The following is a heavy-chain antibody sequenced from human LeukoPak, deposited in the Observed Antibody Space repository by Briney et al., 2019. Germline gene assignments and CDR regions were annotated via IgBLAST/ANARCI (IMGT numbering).Heavy chain of an antibody. Sequence: ASVKVSCKASGYTFTGYYMHWVRQAPGQGLEWMGWINPNSGGTNYAQKFQGGVTMTRDTSISTAYLQWSSLKASDTAMYYCARHVRGQNSHYYYMDVWGKGTTVTISS. CDR2: INPNSGGT. CDR1: GYTFTGYY. J-gene: IGHJ6*03. CDR3: ARHVRGQNSHYYYMDV. D-gene: IGHD3-10*02. V-gene: IGHV1-2*02.